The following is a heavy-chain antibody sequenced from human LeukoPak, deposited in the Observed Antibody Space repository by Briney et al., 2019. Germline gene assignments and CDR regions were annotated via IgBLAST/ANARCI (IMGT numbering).Heavy chain of an antibody. J-gene: IGHJ4*02. V-gene: IGHV3-7*03. CDR2: IKQDGSEK. Sequence: GGSLRLSCAASGFTFSSYWMSWVRQAPGKGLEWVANIKQDGSEKYYVDSVKGRFTISRDNAKNSLYLQMNSLRAEDTAVYYCARDGVTYYDSSGVVDYWGQGTLVTVSS. CDR1: GFTFSSYW. D-gene: IGHD3-22*01. CDR3: ARDGVTYYDSSGVVDY.